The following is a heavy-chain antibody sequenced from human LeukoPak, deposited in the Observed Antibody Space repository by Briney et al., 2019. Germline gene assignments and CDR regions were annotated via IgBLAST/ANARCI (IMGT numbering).Heavy chain of an antibody. CDR2: ISWNSGSI. J-gene: IGHJ4*02. CDR1: GFTFDDYA. CDR3: AREGGYCTNGVCYLGY. V-gene: IGHV3-9*01. Sequence: GGSLRLSCAASGFTFDDYAMHWVRQAPGKGLEWVSGISWNSGSIGYADSVKGRFTISRDNAKNSLYLQMNSLRAEDTAVYYCAREGGYCTNGVCYLGYWGQGTLVTVSS. D-gene: IGHD2-8*01.